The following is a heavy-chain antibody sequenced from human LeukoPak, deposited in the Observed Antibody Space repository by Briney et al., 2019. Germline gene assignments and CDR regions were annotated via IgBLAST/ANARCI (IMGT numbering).Heavy chain of an antibody. V-gene: IGHV4-39*02. J-gene: IGHJ1*01. Sequence: SETLSLTCTVSGGSISSYYWGWIRQPPGKGLEWIGTIYYSGTTYYNPSLKSRVTISVDTSKNQFSLELSSMTAADTAVYYCARGPTLKYFHHWGQGTLVSVSS. CDR1: GGSISSYY. CDR3: ARGPTLKYFHH. CDR2: IYYSGTT.